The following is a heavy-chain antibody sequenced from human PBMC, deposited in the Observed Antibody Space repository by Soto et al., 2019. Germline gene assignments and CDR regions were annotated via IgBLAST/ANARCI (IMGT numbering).Heavy chain of an antibody. CDR2: ISWDGGST. CDR1: GFTFDDYT. CDR3: AKGGVGPSIAAAGTFDY. V-gene: IGHV3-43*01. J-gene: IGHJ4*02. Sequence: GSLRLSCAASGFTFDDYTMHWVRQAPGKGLEWVSLISWDGGSTYYADSVKGRFTISRDNSKNSLYLQMNSLRTEDTALYYCAKGGVGPSIAAAGTFDYWGQGTLVTVSS. D-gene: IGHD6-13*01.